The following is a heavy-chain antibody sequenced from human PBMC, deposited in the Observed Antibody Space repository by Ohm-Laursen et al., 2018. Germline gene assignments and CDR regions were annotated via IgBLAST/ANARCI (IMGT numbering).Heavy chain of an antibody. CDR3: ARDSGLAAPDH. Sequence: SLRLSCAASGFTFSSYGMHWVRQAPGKGLEWVAVISYDGSNKYYADSVKGRFTISRDNSKNTLYLQMNSLRAEDTAVYYCARDSGLAAPDHWGQGTLVTVSS. V-gene: IGHV3-30*03. CDR2: ISYDGSNK. J-gene: IGHJ5*02. D-gene: IGHD6-13*01. CDR1: GFTFSSYG.